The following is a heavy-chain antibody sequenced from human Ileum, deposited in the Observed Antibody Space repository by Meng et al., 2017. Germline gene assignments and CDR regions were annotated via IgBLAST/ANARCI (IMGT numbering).Heavy chain of an antibody. J-gene: IGHJ4*02. CDR1: GYSFTNYW. Sequence: GESLKISCKGSGYSFTNYWVGWVRQRPGKGLEWMGIISPSESDVRYSPSFQGQVTISADKSISTAYLHWSSLEASDIAMYYCARVKTIRDPFDYWGQGTLVTVSS. V-gene: IGHV5-51*01. CDR3: ARVKTIRDPFDY. CDR2: ISPSESDV. D-gene: IGHD3-10*01.